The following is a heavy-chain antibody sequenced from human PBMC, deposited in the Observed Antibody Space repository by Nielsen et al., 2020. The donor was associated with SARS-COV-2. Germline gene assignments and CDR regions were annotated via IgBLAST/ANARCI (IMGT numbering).Heavy chain of an antibody. CDR2: IYYSGST. J-gene: IGHJ5*02. CDR1: GGSISSYY. V-gene: IGHV4-59*08. Sequence: GSLRLSCTVSGGSISSYYWSWIRQPPGKGLEWIGYIYYSGSTNYNPSLKSRVTISVDTSKNQFSLKLSSVTAADTAVYYCARHYRGDWFDPWGQGTLVTVSS. D-gene: IGHD4-11*01. CDR3: ARHYRGDWFDP.